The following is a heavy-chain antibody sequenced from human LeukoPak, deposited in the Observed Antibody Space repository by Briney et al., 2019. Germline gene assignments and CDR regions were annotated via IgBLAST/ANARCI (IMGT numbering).Heavy chain of an antibody. D-gene: IGHD3-22*01. V-gene: IGHV4-61*02. CDR3: ARSKWIVVVHPFDY. J-gene: IGHJ4*02. Sequence: PSETLSLTCTVCGGSISSGSYYWSWIRQPAGKGLEWIGRIYTSGSTNYNPSLKSRVTISVDTSKNQFSLKLSSVTAADTAVYYCARSKWIVVVHPFDYWGQGTLVTASS. CDR2: IYTSGST. CDR1: GGSISSGSYY.